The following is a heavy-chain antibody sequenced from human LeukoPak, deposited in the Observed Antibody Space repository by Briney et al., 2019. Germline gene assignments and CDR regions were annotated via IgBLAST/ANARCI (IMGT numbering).Heavy chain of an antibody. CDR3: AKGDYYDNYNWFDP. D-gene: IGHD3-22*01. Sequence: GGSLRLSCAASGFIFSTYGMYWVRQAPGKGLEWVAFIRHDGSIKNYADSVKGRSTISRDNSKNTLYLQMNSLRAEDTAVYYCAKGDYYDNYNWFDPWGQGTLVTVSS. J-gene: IGHJ5*02. CDR1: GFIFSTYG. CDR2: IRHDGSIK. V-gene: IGHV3-30*02.